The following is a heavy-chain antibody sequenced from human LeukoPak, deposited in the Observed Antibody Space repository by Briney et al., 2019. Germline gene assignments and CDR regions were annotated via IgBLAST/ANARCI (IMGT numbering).Heavy chain of an antibody. Sequence: SVKVSCKASGGTFSSYAISWVRQAPGQGLEWMGGIIPIFGIANYAQKFQGRVTITTDESTSTAYMELSSLRSEDTAVYYCARVGCSSTSCYKWFDPWGQGTLVTVFS. CDR3: ARVGCSSTSCYKWFDP. CDR1: GGTFSSYA. J-gene: IGHJ5*02. D-gene: IGHD2-2*02. V-gene: IGHV1-69*05. CDR2: IIPIFGIA.